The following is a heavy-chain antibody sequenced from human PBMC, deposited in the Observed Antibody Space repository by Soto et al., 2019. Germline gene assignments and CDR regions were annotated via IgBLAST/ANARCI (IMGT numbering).Heavy chain of an antibody. V-gene: IGHV3-30-3*01. D-gene: IGHD5-18*01. CDR1: GFTFSSYA. CDR3: ARDHLWGTAMVLWYFDL. Sequence: QVQLVESGGGVVQPGRSLRLSCAASGFTFSSYAMHWVRQAPGKGLEWVAVMSYDGSNKYYADSVKGRFTISRDNSKNKLYPQMSGLRAEETAVYYCARDHLWGTAMVLWYFDLWGRSTLGTVSS. CDR2: MSYDGSNK. J-gene: IGHJ2*01.